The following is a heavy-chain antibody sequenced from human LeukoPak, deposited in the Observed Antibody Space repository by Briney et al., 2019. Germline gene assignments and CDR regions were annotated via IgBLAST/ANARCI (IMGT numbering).Heavy chain of an antibody. CDR1: GGSISSYY. V-gene: IGHV4-59*08. J-gene: IGHJ3*02. CDR3: ARHYADYADPYTFDI. D-gene: IGHD4-17*01. CDR2: IYYSGST. Sequence: PSETLSLTCTVSGGSISSYYWGWIRQPPGKGLEWIGYIYYSGSTNYNPSLKSRVTISVDTSKNQFSLRLSSVTAADTAVYYCARHYADYADPYTFDIWGQGTMVTVSS.